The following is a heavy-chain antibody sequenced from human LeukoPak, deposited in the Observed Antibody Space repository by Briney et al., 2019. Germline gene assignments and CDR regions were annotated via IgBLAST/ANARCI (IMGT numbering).Heavy chain of an antibody. J-gene: IGHJ4*01. CDR3: AREGVMTTVTTGPFDY. V-gene: IGHV1-69*13. D-gene: IGHD4-17*01. Sequence: GAPVKVSCKASGGTFSSYAISWVRQAPGQGLEWMGGIIPIFGTANYAQKFQGRVTITADESTSTAYMELSSLRSEDTAVYYCAREGVMTTVTTGPFDYWGQEPWSPSPQ. CDR2: IIPIFGTA. CDR1: GGTFSSYA.